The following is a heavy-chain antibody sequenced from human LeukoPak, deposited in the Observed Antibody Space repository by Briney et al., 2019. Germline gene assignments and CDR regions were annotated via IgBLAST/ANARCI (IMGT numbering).Heavy chain of an antibody. Sequence: PGGSLRLSCAASGFTFSSHAMSWVRQAPGKGPEWVSGIIESGGSTYYADSVKGRFTISRDNSKNTLYLQMNSLRAEDTAVYYCAKDGSGSYYRPYYFDYWGQGTLVTVSS. CDR1: GFTFSSHA. CDR3: AKDGSGSYYRPYYFDY. V-gene: IGHV3-23*01. CDR2: IIESGGST. J-gene: IGHJ4*02. D-gene: IGHD3-10*01.